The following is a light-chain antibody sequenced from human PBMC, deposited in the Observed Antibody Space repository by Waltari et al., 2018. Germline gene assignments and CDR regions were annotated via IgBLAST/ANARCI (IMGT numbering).Light chain of an antibody. J-gene: IGLJ3*02. Sequence: QSALTQPHSVSGSVGESVTSSCTGIGSDYVSWYQQLPGKAPKLLIYVIFQRPSGVPERFFGSKSGNSASLTVSGLQTEDEADYYCCSFEGTWVFGGGTKLTVL. CDR3: CSFEGTWV. CDR1: GSDY. CDR2: VIF. V-gene: IGLV2-11*01.